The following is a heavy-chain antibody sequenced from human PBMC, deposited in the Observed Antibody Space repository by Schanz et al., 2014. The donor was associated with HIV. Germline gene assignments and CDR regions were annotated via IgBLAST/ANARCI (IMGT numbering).Heavy chain of an antibody. V-gene: IGHV3-23*04. CDR2: ISEFGGSA. D-gene: IGHD3-10*01. Sequence: LQLVESGGCAIQPGRSLRLSCAASRFNFTTYGMSWVRQAPGEGLEWVSGISEFGGSAWYADSVKGRFTISRDNSKNTLYLQMNSLRAEDTAVYYCAKEWYYGSGSMDYGLDVWGQGTTVTVSS. CDR3: AKEWYYGSGSMDYGLDV. J-gene: IGHJ6*02. CDR1: RFNFTTYG.